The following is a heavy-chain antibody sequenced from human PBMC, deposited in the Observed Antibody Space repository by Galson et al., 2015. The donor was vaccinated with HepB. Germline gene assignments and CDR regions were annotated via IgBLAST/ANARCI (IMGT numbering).Heavy chain of an antibody. CDR2: INPSGGST. CDR3: ARDRRDMTTVVTPLDY. Sequence: SVKVSCKASGYTFTSYYMHWVRQAPGQGLEWMGIINPSGGSTSYAQKFQGRVTMTRDTSTSTVYMELSSLRSEDTAVYYCARDRRDMTTVVTPLDYWGQGTLVTVSS. D-gene: IGHD4-23*01. V-gene: IGHV1-46*01. CDR1: GYTFTSYY. J-gene: IGHJ4*02.